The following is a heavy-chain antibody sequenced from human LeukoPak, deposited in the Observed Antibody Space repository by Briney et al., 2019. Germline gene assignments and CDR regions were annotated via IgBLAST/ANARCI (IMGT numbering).Heavy chain of an antibody. D-gene: IGHD4-17*01. CDR2: INPNSGGT. J-gene: IGHJ4*02. CDR3: ARPMATVTTSLKF. CDR1: GYTFTGYY. Sequence: ASVKVSCKASGYTFTGYYMHWVRQAPGQGLEWMGWINPNSGGTNYAQKFQGRVTMTRDTSISTAYMELSRLRSDDTAVYYCARPMATVTTSLKFWGQGSLVTVSS. V-gene: IGHV1-2*02.